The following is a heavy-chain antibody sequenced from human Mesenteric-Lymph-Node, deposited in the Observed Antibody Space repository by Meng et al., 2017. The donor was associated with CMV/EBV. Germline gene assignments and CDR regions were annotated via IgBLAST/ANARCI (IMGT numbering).Heavy chain of an antibody. CDR2: ISSSTSYI. CDR1: ALTFSSYG. CDR3: ARGSTRDKFDP. Sequence: GGSLRLSCAASALTFSSYGMNWVRQAPGKGLEWVSSISSSTSYIYYADSVKGRFTISRDNAKNSLYLQMNSLRAEDTAVYYCARGSTRDKFDPWGQGTLVTVSS. J-gene: IGHJ5*02. D-gene: IGHD5-24*01. V-gene: IGHV3-21*01.